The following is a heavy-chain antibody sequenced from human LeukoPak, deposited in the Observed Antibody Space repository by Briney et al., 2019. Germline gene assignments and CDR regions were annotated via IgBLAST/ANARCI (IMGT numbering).Heavy chain of an antibody. CDR2: INQDGSEK. Sequence: PGGSLRLSCAASGFTFSSHWMSWVRQAPGKGLEWVANINQDGSEKYYVDSVMGRFTVSRDNSKNTLYLQMNSLRAEDTAVYYCARGGHSGRFDPWGQGTLVTVSS. CDR3: ARGGHSGRFDP. CDR1: GFTFSSHW. J-gene: IGHJ5*02. D-gene: IGHD6-13*01. V-gene: IGHV3-7*03.